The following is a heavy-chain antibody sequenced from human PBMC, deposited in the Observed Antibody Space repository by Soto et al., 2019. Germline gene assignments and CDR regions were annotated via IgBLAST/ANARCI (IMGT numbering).Heavy chain of an antibody. Sequence: ASSQVSWKRSGCTLTGNYIHWVRQAPIQGREWMGWINPNSGGTNYAQKFQGRVTMTRDTSISTAYMELSRLRSDDTAVYYCARWIAADGGDYYYYGMDVWGQGTTVTCSS. CDR2: INPNSGGT. CDR1: GCTLTGNY. CDR3: ARWIAADGGDYYYYGMDV. D-gene: IGHD6-6*01. J-gene: IGHJ6*02. V-gene: IGHV1-2*02.